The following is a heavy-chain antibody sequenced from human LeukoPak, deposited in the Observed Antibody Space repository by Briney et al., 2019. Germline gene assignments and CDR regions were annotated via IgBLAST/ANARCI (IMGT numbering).Heavy chain of an antibody. CDR2: IISIFGIA. Sequence: ASVKVLCSASGHIFRRCALRGVTQPSGKGFVWMGRIISIFGIANHAEKLEGRDTITADNSASTAHMELRSVRCGDRPVYYCARSSYFYGSGSYFPLDYWGQGTLVTVSA. CDR3: ARSSYFYGSGSYFPLDY. CDR1: GHIFRRCA. J-gene: IGHJ4*02. V-gene: IGHV1-69*04. D-gene: IGHD3-10*01.